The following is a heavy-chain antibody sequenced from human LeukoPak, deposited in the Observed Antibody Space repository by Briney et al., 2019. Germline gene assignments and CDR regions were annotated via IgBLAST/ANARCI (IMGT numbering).Heavy chain of an antibody. D-gene: IGHD3-22*01. J-gene: IGHJ4*02. CDR2: FNWNGGST. Sequence: GGSLRLYCAASGFIFSSYSMNWGRHARGTGLDSCSGFNWNGGSTGYADSVKGRFTISRDNAKNSLYLQMNSLRAEDTALYYCARRMYYYDSRGYTYYFDNWGQGTLVTVSS. V-gene: IGHV3-20*04. CDR1: GFIFSSYS. CDR3: ARRMYYYDSRGYTYYFDN.